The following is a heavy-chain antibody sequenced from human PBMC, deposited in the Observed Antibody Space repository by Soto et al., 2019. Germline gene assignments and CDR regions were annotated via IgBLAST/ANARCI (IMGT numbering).Heavy chain of an antibody. CDR2: IYPGDSDT. J-gene: IGHJ4*02. D-gene: IGHD3-3*01. CDR1: GDSFASYC. CDR3: ARFYDFWSGPSGAFDY. V-gene: IGHV5-51*01. Sequence: GESLKISCKGAGDSFASYCIGWVRQMTGKGLEWMGIIYPGDSDTRYSPSFQGQVTISADKSISTAYLQWSSLKASDTAMYYWARFYDFWSGPSGAFDYWGQGTLVTVSS.